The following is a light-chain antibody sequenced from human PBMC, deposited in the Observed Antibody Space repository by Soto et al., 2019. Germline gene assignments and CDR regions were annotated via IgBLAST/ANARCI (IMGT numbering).Light chain of an antibody. Sequence: RPSGVSNRFSGSKSGNTASLTISGLQAEDEADYYCSSYTASNILEVFGTGTKVTLL. J-gene: IGLJ1*01. V-gene: IGLV2-14*01. CDR3: SSYTASNILEV.